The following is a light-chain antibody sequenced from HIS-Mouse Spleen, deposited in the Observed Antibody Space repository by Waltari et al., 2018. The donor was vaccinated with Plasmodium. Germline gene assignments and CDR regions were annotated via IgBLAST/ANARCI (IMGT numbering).Light chain of an antibody. J-gene: IGLJ3*02. V-gene: IGLV3-10*01. Sequence: SYELTQPPSVSVSPGQTARITCSGDALPKKYAYWYQQKSGQAPVLVIYEDSKRPTGIPERIPCSNSRTMANLTISGAQVEDEAYYYCYSTDSSGNHRVFGGGTKLTVL. CDR3: YSTDSSGNHRV. CDR2: EDS. CDR1: ALPKKY.